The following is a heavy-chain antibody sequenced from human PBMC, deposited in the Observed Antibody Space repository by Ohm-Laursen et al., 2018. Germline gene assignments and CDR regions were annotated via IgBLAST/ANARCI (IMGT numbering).Heavy chain of an antibody. CDR2: ISGSGGTT. CDR3: ARGFGKNWFDP. J-gene: IGHJ5*02. V-gene: IGHV3-23*01. CDR1: GFTFSNYA. Sequence: GSLRLSCAASGFTFSNYAMNWVRQAPGKGLEWVSAISGSGGTTYYADSVRGRFTISRDNPKNTLYLQLNSLRAEDTAVYYCARGFGKNWFDPWGQGTLVTVSS. D-gene: IGHD3-16*01.